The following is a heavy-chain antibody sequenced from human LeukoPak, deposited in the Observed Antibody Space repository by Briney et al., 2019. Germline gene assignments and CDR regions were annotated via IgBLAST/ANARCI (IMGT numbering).Heavy chain of an antibody. CDR2: IYSGYST. D-gene: IGHD5-12*01. CDR3: ARAMRSGYDY. J-gene: IGHJ4*02. V-gene: IGHV3-53*01. CDR1: GFTVSNNY. Sequence: AGGSLRLSCAASGFTVSNNYMTWVRQAPGKGLEWVSVIYSGYSTYYADSVKGRFTISRDNSKSTLYLQMNSLRDEDTAVYYCARAMRSGYDYWGQGTLVTVSS.